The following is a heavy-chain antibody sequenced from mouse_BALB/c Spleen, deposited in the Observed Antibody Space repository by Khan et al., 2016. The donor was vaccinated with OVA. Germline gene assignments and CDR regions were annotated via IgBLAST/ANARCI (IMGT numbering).Heavy chain of an antibody. CDR1: GYTFTNYG. V-gene: IGHV9-3-1*01. D-gene: IGHD2-10*01. Sequence: QIQLVQSGPELKKPGETVKISCKASGYTFTNYGMNWVKQAPGKGLKWMGWINTYTGEPTYADDFKGRSAFSLETSASTAYLQINNLKNEDTATYCGTKPPYFSYVMDYWGQGTSVTVSS. J-gene: IGHJ4*01. CDR2: INTYTGEP. CDR3: TKPPYFSYVMDY.